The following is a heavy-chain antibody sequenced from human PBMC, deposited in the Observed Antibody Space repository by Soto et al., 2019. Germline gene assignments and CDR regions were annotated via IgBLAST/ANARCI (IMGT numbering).Heavy chain of an antibody. CDR1: GFTFSDYN. V-gene: IGHV3-72*01. CDR2: AHRSTT. Sequence: PGGSLRLSCVASGFTFSDYNMDWVRQAPGKGPEWVARAHRSTTEYAASVKGRFTISRDESKNSLYLQMSSLITEDTAVYFCARGLNSFDAWGQGTVVTVSS. J-gene: IGHJ3*01. CDR3: ARGLNSFDA.